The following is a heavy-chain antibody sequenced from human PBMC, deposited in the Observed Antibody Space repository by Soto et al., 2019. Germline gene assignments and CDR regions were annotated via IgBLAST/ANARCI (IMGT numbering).Heavy chain of an antibody. CDR1: GGSFSGYY. J-gene: IGHJ6*02. CDR2: INHSGST. V-gene: IGHV4-34*01. Sequence: SETLSLTCAVYGGSFSGYYWSWIRQPPGKGLEWIGEINHSGSTNYNPSLKSRVTMSVDTSKNQFSLKLSSVTAADTAVYYCARKVIPWYSSSWSYYYYYGMDVWGQGTTVTVSS. D-gene: IGHD6-13*01. CDR3: ARKVIPWYSSSWSYYYYYGMDV.